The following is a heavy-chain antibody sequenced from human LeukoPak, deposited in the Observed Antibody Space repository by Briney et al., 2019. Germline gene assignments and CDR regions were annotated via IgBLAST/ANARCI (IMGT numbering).Heavy chain of an antibody. Sequence: PGGSLRLSCATSGFIFSDSPMNWVRQAPGKGLEWVSNIRTNSEVANLAFYGDSVKGRVTFSRDDAKNTLYLHMHSLRDDDTAVYYCATDQRYAFDYWGQGILVTVSS. J-gene: IGHJ4*02. D-gene: IGHD3-9*01. CDR3: ATDQRYAFDY. V-gene: IGHV3-48*02. CDR2: IRTNSEVANLA. CDR1: GFIFSDSP.